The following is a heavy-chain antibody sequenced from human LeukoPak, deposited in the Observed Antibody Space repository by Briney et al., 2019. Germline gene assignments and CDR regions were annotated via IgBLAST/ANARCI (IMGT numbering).Heavy chain of an antibody. J-gene: IGHJ4*02. CDR2: IYHSGST. V-gene: IGHV4-30-2*01. D-gene: IGHD3-10*01. CDR3: ARMYYYGSGNDY. Sequence: SQTLSLTCTVSGGSISSGGYYWSWIRQPPGKGLEWIGYIYHSGSTYYNPSLKSRVTISVDRSKNQFSLKLSSVTAADTAVYYCARMYYYGSGNDYWGQGTLVTVSS. CDR1: GGSISSGGYY.